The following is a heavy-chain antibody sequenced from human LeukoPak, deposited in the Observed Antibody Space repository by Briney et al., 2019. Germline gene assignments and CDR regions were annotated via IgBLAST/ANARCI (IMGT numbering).Heavy chain of an antibody. CDR1: GFTFSSYA. D-gene: IGHD2-8*02. CDR2: ISGSGGST. Sequence: GGSLRLSCAASGFTFSSYAMSWVRQAPGKGREWVSAISGSGGSTYYADSVKGRFTISRDNSKNTLYLQMNSLRAEDTAVYYCAKDPFPGGWPKVYYYYGMDVWGQGTTVTVSS. V-gene: IGHV3-23*01. J-gene: IGHJ6*02. CDR3: AKDPFPGGWPKVYYYYGMDV.